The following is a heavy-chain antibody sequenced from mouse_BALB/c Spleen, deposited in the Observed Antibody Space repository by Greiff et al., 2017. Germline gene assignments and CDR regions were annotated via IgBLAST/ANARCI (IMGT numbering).Heavy chain of an antibody. CDR3: ARSTRTPYFDY. J-gene: IGHJ2*01. CDR1: GYTFPGYW. CDR2: IAPGSGST. Sequence: DLVKPGASVKLSCKASGYTFPGYWINGIKQRPGQGLEWIGRIAPGSGSTYYNEMFKGKATLTVDTSSSTAYIQLSSLSSEDSAVYFCARSTRTPYFDYWGQGTTLTVSS. V-gene: IGHV1S41*01.